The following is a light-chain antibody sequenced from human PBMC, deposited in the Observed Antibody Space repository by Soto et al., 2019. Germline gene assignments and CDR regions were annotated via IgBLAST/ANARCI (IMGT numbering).Light chain of an antibody. J-gene: IGLJ2*01. CDR3: NSYTSSSTPVV. CDR1: SSDVGGYNY. Sequence: QSALTQPASVSGSPGQSITISCTGTSSDVGGYNYVSWYQQHPGKDPKLMIYDVSNRPSGVSNRFSGSNSGNTASLTISGLQAEDEADYYCNSYTSSSTPVVVGGATKRTVL. V-gene: IGLV2-14*01. CDR2: DVS.